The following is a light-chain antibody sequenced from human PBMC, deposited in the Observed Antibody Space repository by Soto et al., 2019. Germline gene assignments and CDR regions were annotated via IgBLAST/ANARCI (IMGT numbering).Light chain of an antibody. CDR2: DVS. J-gene: IGLJ1*01. CDR3: SSYTSSRYV. Sequence: QSVLTQPASVSGSPGQSITISCTGTSSDVGGYNYVSWYQQHPGKAPKLMIYDVSNRPSGVSNRFSGSKSGNTASLTISGLQAEAEADYYCSSYTSSRYVFGTGTKLTVL. CDR1: SSDVGGYNY. V-gene: IGLV2-14*01.